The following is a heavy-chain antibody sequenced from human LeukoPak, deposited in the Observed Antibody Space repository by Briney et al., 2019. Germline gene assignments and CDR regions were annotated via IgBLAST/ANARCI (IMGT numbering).Heavy chain of an antibody. V-gene: IGHV4-34*01. J-gene: IGHJ6*03. CDR2: INHSGST. D-gene: IGHD3-22*01. CDR3: ARGVLYYYDSSGYYYRAYYYYYMDV. Sequence: LETLSLTCAVHGGSFSGYYWSWIRQPPGKGLEWIGEINHSGSTNYNPSLKSRVTISVDTSKNQFSLKLSSVTAADTAVYYCARGVLYYYDSSGYYYRAYYYYYMDVWGKGTTVTVSS. CDR1: GGSFSGYY.